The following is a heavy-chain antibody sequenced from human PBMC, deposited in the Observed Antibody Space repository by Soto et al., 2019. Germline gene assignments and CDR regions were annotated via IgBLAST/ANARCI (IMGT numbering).Heavy chain of an antibody. J-gene: IGHJ4*02. CDR3: AGGESWYNDY. Sequence: EVQVVDSGGGLVQPGGSLRLSCVASGFTFSISWMTWVRQAPGEGLEWVANVKQDGSEEDYVASVKGRFTIARDNAKNSLYLQMNTLRAEDTAVYYCAGGESWYNDYWGQGTLVTVSS. CDR2: VKQDGSEE. D-gene: IGHD6-13*01. CDR1: GFTFSISW. V-gene: IGHV3-7*04.